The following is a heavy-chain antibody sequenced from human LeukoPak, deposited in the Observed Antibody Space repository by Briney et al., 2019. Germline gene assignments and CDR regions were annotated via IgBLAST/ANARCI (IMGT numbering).Heavy chain of an antibody. CDR1: GFTFSDYS. D-gene: IGHD2-15*01. CDR3: ARVGYCRGGSCQYFFDY. CDR2: ITSSSSYI. J-gene: IGHJ4*02. V-gene: IGHV3-21*01. Sequence: PGGSLRLSCAASGFTFSDYSMNWVRQAPGKGLEWVSSITSSSSYISYADSVKGRFTISRDNAKNSLYLQVNSLRAEDTAVYYCARVGYCRGGSCQYFFDYWGQGTLVTVSS.